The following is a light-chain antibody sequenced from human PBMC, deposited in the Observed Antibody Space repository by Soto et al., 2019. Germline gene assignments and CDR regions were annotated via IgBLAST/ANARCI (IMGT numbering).Light chain of an antibody. CDR1: QSISSW. CDR2: DAS. Sequence: DIQMTQSPSTLSASVGDRVTITCRASQSISSWLAWYQQKPRKAPKLLIYDASSLESGVPSRFSGSGSGTEFTLTISSLQPDDFATYYCQQYNSYSVTFGQGPKVEIK. CDR3: QQYNSYSVT. V-gene: IGKV1-5*01. J-gene: IGKJ1*01.